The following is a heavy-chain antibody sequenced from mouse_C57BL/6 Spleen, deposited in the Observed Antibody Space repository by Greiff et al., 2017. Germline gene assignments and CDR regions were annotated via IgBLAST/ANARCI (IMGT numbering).Heavy chain of an antibody. CDR2: ICRGSSTI. CDR1: GFTFSDYG. D-gene: IGHD2-3*01. CDR3: ASDGYDAMDY. V-gene: IGHV5-17*01. Sequence: EVQVVESGGGLVKPGGSLKLSCAASGFTFSDYGMHWVRQAPEKGLEWVAYICRGSSTIYYADTVKGRFTISRDNAKNTLFLQMTSLRAEDTAMYYCASDGYDAMDYWGQGTSVTVSA. J-gene: IGHJ4*01.